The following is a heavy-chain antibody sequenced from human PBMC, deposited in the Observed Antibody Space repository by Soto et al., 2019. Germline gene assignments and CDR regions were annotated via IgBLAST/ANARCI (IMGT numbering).Heavy chain of an antibody. CDR1: GASVRSGSYY. J-gene: IGHJ4*02. CDR3: ARVEDYGDYFDY. D-gene: IGHD4-17*01. Sequence: QVQLQESGPGLVKPSETLSLTCTVSGASVRSGSYYWSWVRQPPGRGLEWIGYIYDTGTTNYNPSLKSRVTRSVDTSKNQFSLKLNSLTAADTAVYYCARVEDYGDYFDYWGQGTLVTVSS. CDR2: IYDTGTT. V-gene: IGHV4-61*01.